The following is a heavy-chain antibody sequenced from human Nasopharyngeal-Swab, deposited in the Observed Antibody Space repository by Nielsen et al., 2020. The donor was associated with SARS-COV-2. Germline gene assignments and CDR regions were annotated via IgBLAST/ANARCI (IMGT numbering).Heavy chain of an antibody. V-gene: IGHV4-59*01. Sequence: SETLSLTCTVPGGSMNSYYWYWIRQPPGKGLEWIGYVFNSGSTEYSPSLKRRATISVDTSNNQFPLKLSSVTAADTAVYFCARVQVDDDFWTGYHFDYWGQGTLVTVSS. CDR1: GGSMNSYY. CDR3: ARVQVDDDFWTGYHFDY. CDR2: VFNSGST. D-gene: IGHD3/OR15-3a*01. J-gene: IGHJ4*02.